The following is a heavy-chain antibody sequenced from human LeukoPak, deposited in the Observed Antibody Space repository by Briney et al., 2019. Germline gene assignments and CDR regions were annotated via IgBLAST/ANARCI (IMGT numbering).Heavy chain of an antibody. CDR2: ISSNGGST. CDR1: GFTFSSYA. V-gene: IGHV3-64D*06. D-gene: IGHD3-9*01. J-gene: IGHJ6*02. Sequence: GGSLRLSCSASGFTFSSYAMHWVRQAPGKGLEYVSAISSNGGSTYYADSVKGRFTISRDNSKNTLYLQMSSLRAEDTAVYYCVKGMEDYNILTGVLDVWGQGTTVTVSS. CDR3: VKGMEDYNILTGVLDV.